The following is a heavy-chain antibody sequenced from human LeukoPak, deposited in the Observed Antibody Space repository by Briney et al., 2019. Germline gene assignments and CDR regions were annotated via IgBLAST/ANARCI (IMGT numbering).Heavy chain of an antibody. CDR3: ASSYSSGWYYFDY. CDR1: GFTFSSYG. V-gene: IGHV3-33*01. Sequence: GGSLRLSCAASGFTFSSYGMHWVRQAPGKGLEWVAVIWYDGSNKYYADSVKGRFTISRDNSKNTLYLQMNSLRAEDTAVYYCASSYSSGWYYFDYWGQGTLVTVSS. D-gene: IGHD6-19*01. J-gene: IGHJ4*02. CDR2: IWYDGSNK.